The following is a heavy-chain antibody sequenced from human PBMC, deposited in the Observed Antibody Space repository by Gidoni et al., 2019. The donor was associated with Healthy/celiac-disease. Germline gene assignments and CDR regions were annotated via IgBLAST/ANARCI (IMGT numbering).Heavy chain of an antibody. J-gene: IGHJ4*02. CDR3: ARGTVEMATPGLDY. V-gene: IGHV1-69*04. D-gene: IGHD5-12*01. Sequence: RVTITADKSTSTAYMELSSLRSEDTAVYYCARGTVEMATPGLDYWGQGTLVTVSS.